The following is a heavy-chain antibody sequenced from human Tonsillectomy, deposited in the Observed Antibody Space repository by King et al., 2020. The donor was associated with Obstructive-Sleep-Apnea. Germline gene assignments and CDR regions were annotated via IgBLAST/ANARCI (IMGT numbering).Heavy chain of an antibody. D-gene: IGHD1-20*01. J-gene: IGHJ6*02. Sequence: QVQLVQSGAEVKKPGSSVKVSCKASGGTFSRYAISWVRQAPGQGLEYMGGIIPIVGIANYAQKLQGRVTITAAKSTSTAYMELTSLRSEDTAVYYCEMLTGTLVGGSGMDVWGQGTTVTVSS. CDR3: EMLTGTLVGGSGMDV. V-gene: IGHV1-69*17. CDR1: GGTFSRYA. CDR2: IIPIVGIA.